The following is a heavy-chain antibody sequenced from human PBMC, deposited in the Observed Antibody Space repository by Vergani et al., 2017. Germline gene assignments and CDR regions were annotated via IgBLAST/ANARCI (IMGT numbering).Heavy chain of an antibody. Sequence: EVHLLESGGGLVQSGGSLRLSCAASGFTFSNSAVSWVRQAPGRGLAWVSSISGPYINYADSVKGRFIISRDNTNNSLFLQLRSLRAEDAAVYYCARDCTSGGCPDNYGMDVWGQGATVTVSS. CDR1: GFTFSNSA. D-gene: IGHD2-8*01. J-gene: IGHJ6*02. CDR3: ARDCTSGGCPDNYGMDV. CDR2: SISGPYI. V-gene: IGHV3-21*06.